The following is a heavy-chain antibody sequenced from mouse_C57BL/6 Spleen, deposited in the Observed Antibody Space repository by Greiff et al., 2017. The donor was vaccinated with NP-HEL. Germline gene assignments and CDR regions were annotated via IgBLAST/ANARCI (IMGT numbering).Heavy chain of an antibody. CDR2: IYPGSGNT. CDR1: GYTFTDYY. CDR3: ARRGDDEVYYAMDY. J-gene: IGHJ4*01. V-gene: IGHV1-76*01. Sequence: VQLQQSGAELVRPGASVKLSCKASGYTFTDYYINWVKQRPGQGLEWIARIYPGSGNTYYNEKFKGKATLTAEKSSSTAYMPLSSLTAEDSAVYFCARRGDDEVYYAMDYWGQGTSVTVSS.